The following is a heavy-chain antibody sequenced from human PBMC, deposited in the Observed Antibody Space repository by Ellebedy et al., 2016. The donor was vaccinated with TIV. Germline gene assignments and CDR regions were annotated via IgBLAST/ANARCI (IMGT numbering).Heavy chain of an antibody. CDR2: MHYSGPT. Sequence: PQTLSLTCDVSGDSIRGDTWSVWVRQSPGRGREWIGDMHYSGPTNTSPSLGSRVTMSFDKSKNQFSLKLSSVTAADTGVYYCARSSGWYGEDYWGLGTLVTVFS. CDR3: ARSSGWYGEDY. D-gene: IGHD6-19*01. J-gene: IGHJ4*02. CDR1: GDSIRGDTW. V-gene: IGHV4-4*03.